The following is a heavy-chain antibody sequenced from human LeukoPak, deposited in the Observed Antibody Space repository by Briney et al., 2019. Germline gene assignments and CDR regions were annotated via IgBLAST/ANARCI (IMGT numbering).Heavy chain of an antibody. V-gene: IGHV4-59*01. CDR2: IYYSGST. CDR1: GGSISSYY. D-gene: IGHD3-10*01. J-gene: IGHJ4*02. CDR3: ARGSLWFRELLPYHFDY. Sequence: KPSETLSLTCTVPGGSISSYYWSWIRQPPGEGLEWIGYIYYSGSTNYNPSLKSRVTISVDTSKNQFSLKLSSVTAADTAVYYCARGSLWFRELLPYHFDYWGQGTLVTVSS.